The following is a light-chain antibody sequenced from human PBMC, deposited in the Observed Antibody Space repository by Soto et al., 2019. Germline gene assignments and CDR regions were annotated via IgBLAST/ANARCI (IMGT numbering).Light chain of an antibody. Sequence: DIQMTQSPSTLSASVGDRVTITCRTSQSISSWLAWYQQKPGKAPKLLIYAASSLQSGVPSRFSGSGSGTEFTLTISSLQSEDFALYFCLQYNNWPPTFGQGTKVDIK. CDR3: LQYNNWPPT. J-gene: IGKJ1*01. CDR2: AAS. CDR1: QSISSW. V-gene: IGKV1-5*01.